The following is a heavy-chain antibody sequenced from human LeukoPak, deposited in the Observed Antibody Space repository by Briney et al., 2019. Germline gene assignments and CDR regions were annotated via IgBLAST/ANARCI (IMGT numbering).Heavy chain of an antibody. Sequence: ASVKVSCKASGYTFTGYYMHWVRQAPGQGVEWMGWINPNSGGTNYAQKFQGRVTMTRDTSISTAYMELSRLRSDDTAVYYCARLLWFGELSTRTRRYFDYWGQGTLVTVSS. V-gene: IGHV1-2*02. CDR3: ARLLWFGELSTRTRRYFDY. J-gene: IGHJ4*02. CDR1: GYTFTGYY. CDR2: INPNSGGT. D-gene: IGHD3-10*01.